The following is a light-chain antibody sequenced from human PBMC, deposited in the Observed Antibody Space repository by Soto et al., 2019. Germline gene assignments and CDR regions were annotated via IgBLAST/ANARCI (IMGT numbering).Light chain of an antibody. CDR1: QSISFY. CDR3: QQSYSAPTT. V-gene: IGKV1-39*01. CDR2: AAS. Sequence: DIQMTQSPSSLSASVGDRVTITCRASQSISFYLNWYQHKPGKAPKVLIYAASNLQSGVPSRFSGSGSGTDFTLTISSLQPEDFATYSCQQSYSAPTTFGQGTRLEIK. J-gene: IGKJ5*01.